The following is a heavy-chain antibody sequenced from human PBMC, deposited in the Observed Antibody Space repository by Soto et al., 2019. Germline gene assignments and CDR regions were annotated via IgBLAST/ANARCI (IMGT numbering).Heavy chain of an antibody. CDR2: NNHSGST. V-gene: IGHV4-34*01. J-gene: IGHJ6*02. CDR3: ARSDYYYSSGYYRYYYYYGMDV. CDR1: GGSFSGYY. Sequence: SENLSLTCAVYGGSFSGYYWSWIRQPPGKGLEWSGENNHSGSTNYNPSPKSRVTISVDTSKNQFSLKVSSFTAAYTAVYYCARSDYYYSSGYYRYYYYYGMDVWGQGTTVTVSS. D-gene: IGHD3-22*01.